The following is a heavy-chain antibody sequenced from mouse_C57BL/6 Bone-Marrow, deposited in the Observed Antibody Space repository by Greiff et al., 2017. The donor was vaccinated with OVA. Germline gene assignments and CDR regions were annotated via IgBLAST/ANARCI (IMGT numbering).Heavy chain of an antibody. Sequence: QVQLQQPGAELVMPGASVKLSCKASGYTFTSYWMHWVKQRPGQGLEWIGEIDPSDSYTTYNQKFKGKSTLTVDKSYSTAYMQLSSLTSEDSAVYYCARTYYGNYWYFDYWGQGTTLTVSS. J-gene: IGHJ2*01. CDR2: IDPSDSYT. CDR3: ARTYYGNYWYFDY. D-gene: IGHD2-10*01. CDR1: GYTFTSYW. V-gene: IGHV1-69*01.